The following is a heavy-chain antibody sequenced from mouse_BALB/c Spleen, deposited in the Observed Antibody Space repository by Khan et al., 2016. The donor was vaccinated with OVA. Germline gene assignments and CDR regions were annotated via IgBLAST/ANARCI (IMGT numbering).Heavy chain of an antibody. CDR1: GYTFTSYT. D-gene: IGHD2-1*01. Sequence: QVQLQQSGAELARPGALVNMSCKASGYTFTSYTIHWVKQRPGQGLEWIGYINPANGYTNYNLKFKDKATLTADKSSSTAHMQLSSLTSEDSAVYYCARSTYGTPAWFAYWGQGTLVTVSA. V-gene: IGHV1-4*01. CDR3: ARSTYGTPAWFAY. CDR2: INPANGYT. J-gene: IGHJ3*01.